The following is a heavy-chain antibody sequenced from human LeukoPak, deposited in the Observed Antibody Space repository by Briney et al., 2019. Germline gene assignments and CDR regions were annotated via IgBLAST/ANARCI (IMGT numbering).Heavy chain of an antibody. Sequence: QLGGSKILSCATSGFTFSNYEMNWVRQAPGKGLEWVSYITTSGGIKSYADSVKVRFTISRDNAKNSVYLQINSLRAEDTAVYYCARDGVVDSSGWYVDYCGHRGLVSVSS. CDR1: GFTFSNYE. CDR2: ITTSGGIK. CDR3: ARDGVVDSSGWYVDY. V-gene: IGHV3-48*03. D-gene: IGHD6-19*01. J-gene: IGHJ4*01.